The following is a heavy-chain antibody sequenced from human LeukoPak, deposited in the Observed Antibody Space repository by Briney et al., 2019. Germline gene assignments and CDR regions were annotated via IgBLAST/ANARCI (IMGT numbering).Heavy chain of an antibody. D-gene: IGHD3-3*01. Sequence: GSLRLSCAASGFTFSSYTMNWIRQPPGKGLEWIGEINHSGSTNYNPSLKSRVTISVDTSKNQFSLKLSSVTAADTAVYYCARFTIFGVVAFDYWGQGTLVTVSS. CDR2: INHSGST. V-gene: IGHV4-34*01. CDR3: ARFTIFGVVAFDY. CDR1: GFTFSSYT. J-gene: IGHJ4*02.